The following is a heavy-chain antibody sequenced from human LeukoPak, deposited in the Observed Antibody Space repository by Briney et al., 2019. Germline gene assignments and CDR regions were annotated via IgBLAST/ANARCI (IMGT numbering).Heavy chain of an antibody. CDR1: GYTLTDLS. CDR3: ATTVPGACSSTSCYQFDY. CDR2: FDPEDGET. J-gene: IGHJ4*02. V-gene: IGHV1-24*01. D-gene: IGHD2-2*01. Sequence: GASVKVSCKVSGYTLTDLSVHWVRQTPGKGLEWMGGFDPEDGETIYAQKFQGRVTMTEDTSTDTAYMELSSLRSEDTAVYYCATTVPGACSSTSCYQFDYWGQGTLVTVSS.